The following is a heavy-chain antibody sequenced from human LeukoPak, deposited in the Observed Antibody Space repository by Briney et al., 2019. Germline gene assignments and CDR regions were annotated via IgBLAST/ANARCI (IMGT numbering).Heavy chain of an antibody. V-gene: IGHV3-33*01. CDR2: IWYDGSKK. CDR1: GFTFSSHG. CDR3: ARDVSYNSLDY. J-gene: IGHJ4*02. Sequence: PGMSLRVSCATSGFTFSSHGFYWVRQAPGKGLEWVAVIWYDGSKKYYADSVKGRSTISRDNSKNTVYLEMNSLRAEDTAVYYCARDVSYNSLDYWGQGTLVTVSS. D-gene: IGHD6-13*01.